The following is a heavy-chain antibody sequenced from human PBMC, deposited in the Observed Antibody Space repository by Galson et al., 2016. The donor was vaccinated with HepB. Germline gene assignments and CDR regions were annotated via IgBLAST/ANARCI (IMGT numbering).Heavy chain of an antibody. CDR2: IAWDEDK. Sequence: PALVKPTQTLTLTCTFSGFSLSTSGMCVSWIRQPPGKALEWLALIAWDEDKYYSTSLKTRLTISKDTSKNQVVLTMTNMDPVDTATYYCARMKNYYYGMDVWGQGTTVTVSS. J-gene: IGHJ6*02. V-gene: IGHV2-70*01. CDR3: ARMKNYYYGMDV. CDR1: GFSLSTSGMC.